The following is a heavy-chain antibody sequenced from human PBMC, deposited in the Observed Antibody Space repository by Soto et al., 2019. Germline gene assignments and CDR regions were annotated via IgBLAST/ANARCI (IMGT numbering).Heavy chain of an antibody. Sequence: GGALTLSGSASGYKYSGFALHCVRQDPGKGLQWVEFISYDGSDKYYTDSVKGRFAISRDNPKDTLYLQMNSLRPEDTALYYCPRRAYHSYYAIDVCGQRTTVTVSS. CDR3: PRRAYHSYYAIDV. CDR1: GYKYSGFA. V-gene: IGHV3-30*09. CDR2: ISYDGSDK. D-gene: IGHD3-22*01. J-gene: IGHJ6*02.